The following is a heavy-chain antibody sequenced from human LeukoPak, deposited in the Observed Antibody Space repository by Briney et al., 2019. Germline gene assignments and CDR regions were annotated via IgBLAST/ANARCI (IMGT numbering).Heavy chain of an antibody. CDR2: ISGSGGST. V-gene: IGHV3-23*01. CDR1: GGSFSGYY. D-gene: IGHD3-22*01. J-gene: IGHJ4*02. Sequence: ETLSLTCAVYGGSFSGYYWSWVRQAPGKGLEWVSAISGSGGSTYYADSVKGRFTISRDNSKNTLYLQMNSLRAEDTAVYYCAKHYYDSSGCYDYWGQGTLVTVSS. CDR3: AKHYYDSSGCYDY.